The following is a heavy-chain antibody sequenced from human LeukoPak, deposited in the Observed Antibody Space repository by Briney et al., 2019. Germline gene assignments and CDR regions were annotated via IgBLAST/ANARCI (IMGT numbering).Heavy chain of an antibody. J-gene: IGHJ5*02. CDR1: RFTFSNYW. CDR3: AKGGPTCVGDYFPGPDP. Sequence: GGSLRLSCVASRFTFSNYWMSWVRQAPGKELEWVANINQDGSKKPYADSMKGRFTISRDNAKESLYLQLNSLRADDTAVYYCAKGGPTCVGDYFPGPDPLGQGNLVPGS. D-gene: IGHD2-21*02. CDR2: INQDGSKK. V-gene: IGHV3-7*01.